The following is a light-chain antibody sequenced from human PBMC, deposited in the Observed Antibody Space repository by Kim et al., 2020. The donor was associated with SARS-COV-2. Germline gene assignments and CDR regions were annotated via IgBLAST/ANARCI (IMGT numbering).Light chain of an antibody. CDR3: SAWDDSRSGYV. CDR1: GSSIGMKA. Sequence: RRHTRSGSGSGSSIGMKAVNGYQQHQGTAPKPLMVSNNHRPSGVPDRFSGSKSSSSASVAISGLRSEDEDEYDYSAWDDSRSGYVFGTGTKVTVL. V-gene: IGLV1-44*01. J-gene: IGLJ1*01. CDR2: SNN.